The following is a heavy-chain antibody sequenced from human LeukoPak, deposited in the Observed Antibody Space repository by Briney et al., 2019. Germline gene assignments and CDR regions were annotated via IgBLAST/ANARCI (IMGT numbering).Heavy chain of an antibody. D-gene: IGHD1-7*01. J-gene: IGHJ4*02. V-gene: IGHV3-30*18. CDR3: AKDGSVELPPEFYFDY. Sequence: GRSLRLSCAAYGFTFSSYGMHWVRQAPGKGLEWVAVISYDGSNKYYADSVKGRFTISRDNSKNTLYLQMNSLRAEDTAVYYCAKDGSVELPPEFYFDYWGQGTLVTVSS. CDR2: ISYDGSNK. CDR1: GFTFSSYG.